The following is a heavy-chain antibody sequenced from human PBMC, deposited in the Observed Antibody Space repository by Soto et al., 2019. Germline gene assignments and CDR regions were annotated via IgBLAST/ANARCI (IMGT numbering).Heavy chain of an antibody. CDR1: GGTFSSYT. CDR3: ASGGGLDY. Sequence: QVQLVQSGAEVMKPGSSVMVSCKASGGTFSSYTISWVRHAPGQGLEWMGRIIPILGIANYAQKFQGRVTITADKSTSTAYMELSSLRSEDTAVYYCASGGGLDYWGQGTLVTVSS. CDR2: IIPILGIA. V-gene: IGHV1-69*02. J-gene: IGHJ4*02. D-gene: IGHD2-15*01.